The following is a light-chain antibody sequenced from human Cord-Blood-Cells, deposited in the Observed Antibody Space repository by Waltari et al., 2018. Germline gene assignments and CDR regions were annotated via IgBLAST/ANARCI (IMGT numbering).Light chain of an antibody. J-gene: IGLJ2*01. CDR2: QDS. V-gene: IGLV3-1*01. Sequence: SYELTQPPSVSVSPGQTASITCSGDKLGDKYSCWYQQKPGQSPVLVIYQDSKRPSGIPERFSASNAENTATLTISGTQAMDEADYYCQAWDSSTAGVFGGGTKLTVL. CDR3: QAWDSSTAGV. CDR1: KLGDKY.